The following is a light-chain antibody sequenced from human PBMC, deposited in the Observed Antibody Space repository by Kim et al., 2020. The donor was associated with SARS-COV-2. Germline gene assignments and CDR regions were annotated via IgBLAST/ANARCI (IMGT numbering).Light chain of an antibody. CDR3: SSYTNKKTII. CDR2: DVT. CDR1: SSDVGAYNY. J-gene: IGLJ2*01. Sequence: GPSPTISCTGSSSDVGAYNYVSWYQQHPGKVPKLLLFDVTTRPSGVSSRFSGSRSGNTASLTISGLQTEDEADYYCSSYTNKKTIIFGGGTQLTVL. V-gene: IGLV2-14*03.